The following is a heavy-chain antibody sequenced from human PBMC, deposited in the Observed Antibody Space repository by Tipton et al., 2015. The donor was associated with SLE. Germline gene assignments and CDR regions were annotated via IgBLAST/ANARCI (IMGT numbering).Heavy chain of an antibody. CDR3: ARALLLGYCSSTSCYRGTDDAFDI. V-gene: IGHV3-74*01. J-gene: IGHJ3*02. CDR1: GFTFSSYW. CDR2: INSDGSSA. Sequence: SLRLSCAASGFTFSSYWMHWVRQAPGKGLVWVSRINSDGSSASYADSVKGRFTISRDNAKNTMYLQLNSLRAEDTAVYYCARALLLGYCSSTSCYRGTDDAFDIWGQGTMVTVSS. D-gene: IGHD2-2*01.